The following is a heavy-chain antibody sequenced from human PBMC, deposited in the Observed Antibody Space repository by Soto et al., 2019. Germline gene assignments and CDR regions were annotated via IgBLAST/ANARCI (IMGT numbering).Heavy chain of an antibody. Sequence: ASVKVSCKASGYTFTNYYMHCARQAPAQGLEWMEIINPSGGSTSYAQKFQGRVTMTRDTSTSTVYMEMSSLRSEDTAVYYCARSPGGYCSGGSCNYFDYWGQGTLVTVSS. J-gene: IGHJ4*02. CDR2: INPSGGST. V-gene: IGHV1-46*01. CDR1: GYTFTNYY. CDR3: ARSPGGYCSGGSCNYFDY. D-gene: IGHD2-15*01.